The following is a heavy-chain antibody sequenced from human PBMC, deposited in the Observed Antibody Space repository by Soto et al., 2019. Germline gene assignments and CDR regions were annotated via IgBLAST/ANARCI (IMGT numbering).Heavy chain of an antibody. CDR3: ARGRFHRGGGFDP. CDR1: GYTFTSYD. CDR2: MNPNSGNT. Sequence: QVQLVQSGAEVKKPGASVKVSCKASGYTFTSYDINWVRQATGQGLEWMGWMNPNSGNTGYAQKFQGRVTMTRNTXRRTAYKELGSLRSEDPALYYCARGRFHRGGGFDPWGQGTLVTVSS. J-gene: IGHJ5*02. V-gene: IGHV1-8*01. D-gene: IGHD3-10*01.